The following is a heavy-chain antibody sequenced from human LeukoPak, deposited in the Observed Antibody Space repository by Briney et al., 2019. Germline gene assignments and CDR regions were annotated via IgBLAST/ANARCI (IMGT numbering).Heavy chain of an antibody. CDR2: IYYSGST. CDR3: ARDHLKYYYYYMDV. V-gene: IGHV4-59*01. CDR1: GGSISSYY. J-gene: IGHJ6*03. Sequence: SETLSLTCTVSGGSISSYYWSWFRHPPGKGLEWIGYIYYSGSTNYNPSLKSRVTISVDTSKNQFSLKLSSVTAADTAVYYCARDHLKYYYYYMDVWGKGTTVTVSS.